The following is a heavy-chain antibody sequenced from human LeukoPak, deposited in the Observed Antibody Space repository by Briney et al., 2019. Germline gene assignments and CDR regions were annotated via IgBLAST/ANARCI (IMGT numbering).Heavy chain of an antibody. V-gene: IGHV4-59*13. J-gene: IGHJ5*02. D-gene: IGHD6-13*01. CDR3: AREAYSSSWYDTWFDP. CDR2: IYYSGST. CDR1: GGSISSYY. Sequence: SETLSLTCTVSGGSISSYYSSWIRQPPGKGLEWIGYIYYSGSTNYNPSLKSRVTISVDTSKNQFSLKLSSVTAADTAVYYCAREAYSSSWYDTWFDPWGQGTLVTVSS.